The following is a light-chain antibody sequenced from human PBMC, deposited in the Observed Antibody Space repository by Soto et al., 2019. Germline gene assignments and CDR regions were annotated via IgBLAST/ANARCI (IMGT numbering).Light chain of an antibody. CDR1: SSNIGAGYD. CDR2: GNS. CDR3: QSYDSSLSGVV. J-gene: IGLJ2*01. Sequence: QSVLTQPPSVSGAPGQRVTISCNGSSSNIGAGYDVHWYQQLPGTAPKLLIYGNSNRPSGVPDRFSGSKSGTSASLAITGLQAEDGAGYYCQSYDSSLSGVVFGGGTKLTVL. V-gene: IGLV1-40*01.